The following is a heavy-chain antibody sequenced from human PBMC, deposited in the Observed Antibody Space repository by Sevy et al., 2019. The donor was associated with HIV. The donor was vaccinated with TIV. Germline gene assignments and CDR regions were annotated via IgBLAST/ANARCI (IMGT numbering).Heavy chain of an antibody. CDR2: ISQTYDGSKK. CDR3: ARDNSGYFFFDY. D-gene: IGHD3-22*01. J-gene: IGHJ4*02. Sequence: GGSLRLSCAASGFTFGSYTLHWVRQAPGKGLEWVALISQTYDGSKKYYMYSVQGRFTISRDNSNNTLYLQMDSLRPEDTAVYYCARDNSGYFFFDYWGQGTLVTVSS. CDR1: GFTFGSYT. V-gene: IGHV3-30-3*01.